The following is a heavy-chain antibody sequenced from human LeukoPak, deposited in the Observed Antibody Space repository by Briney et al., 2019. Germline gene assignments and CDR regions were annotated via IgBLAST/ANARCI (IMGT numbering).Heavy chain of an antibody. J-gene: IGHJ4*02. V-gene: IGHV4-4*02. CDR3: AGGKGPYDILTGYHPPHY. CDR2: IYNNGST. CDR1: GGSISSSNW. Sequence: SGTLSLTCAVSGGSISSSNWWSWVRQPPGKGLEWIGEIYNNGSTNYNPSLKSRVTISVDKSKNQFSLKLSSVTAADTAVYYCAGGKGPYDILTGYHPPHYWGQGTLVTVSS. D-gene: IGHD3-9*01.